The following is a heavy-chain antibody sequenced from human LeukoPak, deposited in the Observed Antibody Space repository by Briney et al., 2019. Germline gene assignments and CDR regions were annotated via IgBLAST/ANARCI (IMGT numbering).Heavy chain of an antibody. Sequence: GGSLRLSCAASGITFDSYWMSWVRQAPGKGLEGVANIQQNGGGKHYVDSVKGRFTISRDNAKNSLYLQMDNLRAEDTAVYYCARYSSSLHPDYWGQGTLVTVSS. J-gene: IGHJ4*02. CDR3: ARYSSSLHPDY. CDR2: IQQNGGGK. V-gene: IGHV3-7*01. D-gene: IGHD4-4*01. CDR1: GITFDSYW.